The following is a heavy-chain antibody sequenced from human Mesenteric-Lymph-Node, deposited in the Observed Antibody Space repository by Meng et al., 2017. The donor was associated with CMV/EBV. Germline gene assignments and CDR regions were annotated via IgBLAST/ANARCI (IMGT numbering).Heavy chain of an antibody. CDR3: ASLGVVPAARYDAFDI. CDR2: FYNSGNT. Sequence: ESLKISCAASGFTFSSYSMNWVRQAPGKGLEWIGSLYYNFYNSGNTYYNPSLKSRVTISVDTSKNQFSLKLSSVTAADTAVYYCASLGVVPAARYDAFDIWGQGTMVTVSS. V-gene: IGHV4-34*01. J-gene: IGHJ3*02. CDR1: GFTFSSYS. D-gene: IGHD2-2*01.